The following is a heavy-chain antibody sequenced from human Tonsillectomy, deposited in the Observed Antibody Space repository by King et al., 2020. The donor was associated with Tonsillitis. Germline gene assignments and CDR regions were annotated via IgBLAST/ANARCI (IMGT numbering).Heavy chain of an antibody. D-gene: IGHD3-10*01. CDR2: VYNSGTT. Sequence: VQLQESGPGLVKPSQTLSLTCTVSGGSISNGPYYWSWIRQPAGKGLEWIGRVYNSGTTNYNPSLKSRVTISVDTSKNQFSLKRSSVTAEDTAVYYCARRGRGGNDAFDIWGQGTMVTVSS. CDR3: ARRGRGGNDAFDI. V-gene: IGHV4-61*02. CDR1: GGSISNGPYY. J-gene: IGHJ3*02.